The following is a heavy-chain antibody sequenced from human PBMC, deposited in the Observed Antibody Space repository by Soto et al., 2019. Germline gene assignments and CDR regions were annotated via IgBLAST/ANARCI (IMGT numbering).Heavy chain of an antibody. V-gene: IGHV1-69*01. J-gene: IGHJ6*02. D-gene: IGHD2-2*01. CDR2: IIPISGTA. CDR3: ARSQGSSTSLEIYYYYYYGMDV. CDR1: GGTFSSYA. Sequence: QVQLVQSGAEVKKPGSSVKVYCKASGGTFSSYAIXWVRXXXXXRXXXXGAIIPISGTANYAQKFQGRVPITADESTSTAYMELSSLRSADTAVYYCARSQGSSTSLEIYYYYYYGMDVWGQGTTVTVSS.